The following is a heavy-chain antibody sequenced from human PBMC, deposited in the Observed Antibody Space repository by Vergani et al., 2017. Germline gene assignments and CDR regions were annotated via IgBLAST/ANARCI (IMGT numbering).Heavy chain of an antibody. Sequence: QVQLPESGPGLVKPSQTLSLTCTVSGGSISSGSYYWSWIRQPAGKGLEWIGRIYTSGSTNYNPSLKSRVTMSVDTSKNQFSLKLRSVTAADTAVYFCARVMYRDEASTGYRLEGMDIWGQGTTVTISS. D-gene: IGHD3-9*01. CDR3: ARVMYRDEASTGYRLEGMDI. V-gene: IGHV4-61*02. CDR2: IYTSGST. J-gene: IGHJ6*02. CDR1: GGSISSGSYY.